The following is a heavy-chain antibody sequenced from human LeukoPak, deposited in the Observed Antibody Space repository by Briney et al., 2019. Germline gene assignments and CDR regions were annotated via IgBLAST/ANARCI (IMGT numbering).Heavy chain of an antibody. J-gene: IGHJ4*02. CDR3: ASGVVVAATPYFDY. CDR1: GGSISNVGYY. Sequence: KTSETLSLTCTVSGGSISNVGYYWAWIRQPPGKGLEWIGYIYYSGSTNYNPSLKSRVTISVDTSKNQFSLRLSSVTAADTAVYYCASGVVVAATPYFDYWGQGTLVTVSS. V-gene: IGHV4-61*08. D-gene: IGHD2-15*01. CDR2: IYYSGST.